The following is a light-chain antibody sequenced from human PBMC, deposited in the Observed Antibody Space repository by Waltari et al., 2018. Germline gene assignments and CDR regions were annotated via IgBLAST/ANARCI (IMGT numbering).Light chain of an antibody. CDR2: DVT. Sequence: QSALTQPASVSGSPGQSITISCTGTSNDIGYYNYVSWYQQPPGKAPKLMIFDVTRWPSGVSHRFSGSKSGNTASLTISGLQADDEADYYCASYTSINTIVFGGGTKVTVL. V-gene: IGLV2-14*03. CDR1: SNDIGYYNY. CDR3: ASYTSINTIV. J-gene: IGLJ2*01.